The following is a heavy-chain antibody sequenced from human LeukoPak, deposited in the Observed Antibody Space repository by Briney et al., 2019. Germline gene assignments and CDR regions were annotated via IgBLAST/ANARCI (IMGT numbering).Heavy chain of an antibody. CDR3: ARQRYYYDSSGLTSNFDY. J-gene: IGHJ4*02. D-gene: IGHD3-22*01. V-gene: IGHV3-33*01. Sequence: GGSLRLSCAASEFTFSSYGMHLVRQAPGKGLEWVAVRWYDGSNKYYADSVKGRFTISRDDSKNTLYLQMNSLRAEDTAVYYCARQRYYYDSSGLTSNFDYWGQGTLVTVSS. CDR1: EFTFSSYG. CDR2: RWYDGSNK.